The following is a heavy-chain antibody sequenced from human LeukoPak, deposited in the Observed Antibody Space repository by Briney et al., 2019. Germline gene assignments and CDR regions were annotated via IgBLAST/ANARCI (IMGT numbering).Heavy chain of an antibody. CDR2: IYTSGST. CDR1: GGSISSYY. J-gene: IGHJ3*02. Sequence: SETLSLTCTVSGGSISSYYWSWIRQPAGKGPEWIGRIYTSGSTNYNPSLKSRVTMSVDTSKNQFSLKLSSVTAADTAVYYCARDPSDSSGFDAFDIWGQGTMVTVSS. D-gene: IGHD3-22*01. V-gene: IGHV4-4*07. CDR3: ARDPSDSSGFDAFDI.